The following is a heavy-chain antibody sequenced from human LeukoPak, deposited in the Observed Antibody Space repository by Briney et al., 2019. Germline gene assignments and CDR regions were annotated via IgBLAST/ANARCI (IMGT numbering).Heavy chain of an antibody. CDR1: GFTFSHAW. D-gene: IGHD1-26*01. V-gene: IGHV3-15*01. Sequence: GRYLRLSCAATGFTFSHAWMNWVRQDPGNGLERVGRVKSQTAGGTTDYAAPVKGRFTLSRDDSKNRLQLQMNRLKTEETAVYYCATDGSGRLVWYYWGQGTLVTVSS. J-gene: IGHJ4*02. CDR3: ATDGSGRLVWYY. CDR2: VKSQTAGGTT.